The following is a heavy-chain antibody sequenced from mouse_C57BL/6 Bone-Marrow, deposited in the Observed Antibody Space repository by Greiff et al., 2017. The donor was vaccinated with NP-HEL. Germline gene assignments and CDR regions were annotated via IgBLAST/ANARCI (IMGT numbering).Heavy chain of an antibody. V-gene: IGHV14-4*01. CDR2: IDPENGDT. D-gene: IGHD2-1*01. CDR3: TDGNYPYAMDY. CDR1: GFNIKDDY. Sequence: EVQLQESGAELVRPGASVKLSCTASGFNIKDDYMHWVKQRPEQGLEWIGWIDPENGDTEYASKFQGKATITADTSSNTAYLQLSSLTSEDTAVYYCTDGNYPYAMDYWGQGTSVTVSS. J-gene: IGHJ4*01.